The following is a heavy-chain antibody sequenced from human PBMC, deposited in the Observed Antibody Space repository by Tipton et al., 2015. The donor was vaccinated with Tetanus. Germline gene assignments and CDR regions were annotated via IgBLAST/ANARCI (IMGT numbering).Heavy chain of an antibody. Sequence: PSLTCAVYGESFSDYYWSWIRQPPGKGLEWIGEIHPSGITDYNPSPKSRVIISVDTSKNQFSLKLSSVTAADSALYFCGRGTDAYKSGNYWGQGTLVTVSS. J-gene: IGHJ4*01. CDR1: GESFSDYY. CDR3: GRGTDAYKSGNY. V-gene: IGHV4-34*01. D-gene: IGHD5-24*01. CDR2: IHPSGIT.